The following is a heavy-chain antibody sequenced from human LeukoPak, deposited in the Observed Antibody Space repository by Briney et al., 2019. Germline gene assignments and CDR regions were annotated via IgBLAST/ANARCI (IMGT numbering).Heavy chain of an antibody. CDR1: GYTFTSYY. J-gene: IGHJ3*02. CDR3: ARVLCRGILWWCDAAFDI. CDR2: INPSGGST. V-gene: IGHV1-46*01. D-gene: IGHD2-21*01. Sequence: ASVKVSCKASGYTFTSYYMHWVRQAPGQGLEWMGIINPSGGSTSYAQKFQGRVTMTRDMSTSTVYMGLSSLRSEDTAVYYCARVLCRGILWWCDAAFDIWGQGTMVTVSS.